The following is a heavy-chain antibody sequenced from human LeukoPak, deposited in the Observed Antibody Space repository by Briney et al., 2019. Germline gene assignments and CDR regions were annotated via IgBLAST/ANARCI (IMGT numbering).Heavy chain of an antibody. CDR3: ARGDCSGGSCENFDY. J-gene: IGHJ4*02. Sequence: SETLSLTCTFSGGSISSLYWSWIRQPPGKGLEWIGYIYYSGSTNYNPSLKSRVTISVDTSKNQFSLKLSSVTAADTAVYYCARGDCSGGSCENFDYWGQGTLVTVSS. V-gene: IGHV4-59*11. CDR2: IYYSGST. D-gene: IGHD2-15*01. CDR1: GGSISSLY.